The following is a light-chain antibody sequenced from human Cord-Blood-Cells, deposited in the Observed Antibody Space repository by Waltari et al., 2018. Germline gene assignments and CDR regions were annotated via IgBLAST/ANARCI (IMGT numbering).Light chain of an antibody. J-gene: IGLJ1*01. CDR3: AAWDDSLSGHYV. V-gene: IGLV1-47*01. Sequence: QSVLTPPPSASGTPGQRVTISCSGSSSNIGSHHVYWYQQLPGTAPKLLIYRNNQRPSGVPGRFSGSKSGTSASLAISGLRSEDEADYYCAAWDDSLSGHYVFGTGTKVTVL. CDR1: SSNIGSHH. CDR2: RNN.